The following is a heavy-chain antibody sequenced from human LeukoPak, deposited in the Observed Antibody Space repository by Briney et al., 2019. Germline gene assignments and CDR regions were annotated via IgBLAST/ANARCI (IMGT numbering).Heavy chain of an antibody. V-gene: IGHV1-46*01. CDR1: GYTFTSYY. J-gene: IGHJ3*02. CDR3: ARDQVAAAGLSGAFDI. D-gene: IGHD6-13*01. Sequence: ASVKVSCKASGYTFTSYYMHWVRQAPGQGLEWMGIINPSGGSTSYAQKFQGRVTMTRDMSTSTVYMELSSLRSEDTAVYYCARDQVAAAGLSGAFDIWGQGTMVTVSS. CDR2: INPSGGST.